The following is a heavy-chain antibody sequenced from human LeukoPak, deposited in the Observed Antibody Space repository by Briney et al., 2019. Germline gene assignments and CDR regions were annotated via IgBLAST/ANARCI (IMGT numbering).Heavy chain of an antibody. V-gene: IGHV3-30*02. Sequence: GGSLSLSCAASGFTFSSYGMHWVRQAPGKGLEWVAFIRYDGSNKYYADSVKGRFTISRDNYKNTLYLQMNSLRAEDTAVYYCAKGFYYDSSGYPFFDYWGQGTLVTVSS. CDR2: IRYDGSNK. CDR3: AKGFYYDSSGYPFFDY. D-gene: IGHD3-22*01. J-gene: IGHJ4*02. CDR1: GFTFSSYG.